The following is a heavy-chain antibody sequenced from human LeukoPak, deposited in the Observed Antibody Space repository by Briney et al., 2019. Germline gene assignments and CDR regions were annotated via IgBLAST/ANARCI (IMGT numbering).Heavy chain of an antibody. J-gene: IGHJ4*02. CDR3: AKDRSGSYSGGFDY. CDR2: IWYDGSNK. D-gene: IGHD1-26*01. Sequence: GGSLRLSCAAPGFTFSSYGMHWVRQAPGKGLEWVAVIWYDGSNKYYADSVKGRFTISRDNSKNTLYLQMNSLRAEDTAVYYCAKDRSGSYSGGFDYWGQGTLVTVSS. CDR1: GFTFSSYG. V-gene: IGHV3-33*06.